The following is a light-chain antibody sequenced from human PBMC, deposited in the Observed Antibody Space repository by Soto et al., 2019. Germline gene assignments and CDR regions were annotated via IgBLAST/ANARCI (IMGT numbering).Light chain of an antibody. Sequence: QSVLTQPPSASGTPGQRVTMSCSGSSSNIGSNTVYWYQQLPGTAPKLLIYSNTQRPSGVPDRFSASKSGTSASLAISGLQSEDEADYYCAAWDDSLNGPVFGGGTKL. CDR3: AAWDDSLNGPV. CDR2: SNT. J-gene: IGLJ2*01. CDR1: SSNIGSNT. V-gene: IGLV1-44*01.